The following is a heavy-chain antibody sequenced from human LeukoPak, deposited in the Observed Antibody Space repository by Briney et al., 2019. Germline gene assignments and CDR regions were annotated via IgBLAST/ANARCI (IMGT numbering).Heavy chain of an antibody. V-gene: IGHV3-23*01. Sequence: GGSLRLSCAASGFTFSSYAMSWVRQAPGKGLEWVSVISGSGGSTYYADSVKGRFTISRDNSKNTLYLQMNSLRAEDTAVYYCAKGTGYSSSWYGYWGQGTLVTVSS. CDR2: ISGSGGST. D-gene: IGHD6-13*01. CDR3: AKGTGYSSSWYGY. CDR1: GFTFSSYA. J-gene: IGHJ4*02.